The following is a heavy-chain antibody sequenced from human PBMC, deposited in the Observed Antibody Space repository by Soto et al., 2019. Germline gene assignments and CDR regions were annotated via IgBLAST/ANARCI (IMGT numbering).Heavy chain of an antibody. V-gene: IGHV3-21*01. J-gene: IGHJ2*01. D-gene: IGHD7-27*01. CDR3: PSWDWGTPQGGDFDL. CDR1: GFTFSSYS. CDR2: ISSSSSYI. Sequence: GGSLRLSCAASGFTFSSYSMNWVRQAPGKGLEWVSSISSSSSYIYYADSVKGRFTISRDNAKNSLYLQMNSLRAEDTAVYYCPSWDWGTPQGGDFDLWGRGTLVTVSS.